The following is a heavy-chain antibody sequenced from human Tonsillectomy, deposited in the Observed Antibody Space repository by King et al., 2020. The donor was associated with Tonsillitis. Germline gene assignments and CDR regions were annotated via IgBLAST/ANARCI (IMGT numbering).Heavy chain of an antibody. Sequence: QLQESGPGLVKPSQTLSLICTVSVASISTGSDYWSWIRQPAGQRREGNERIYSMGSTNYNPSLKSRVFMSVDTSKNQCSLRLSSVAAADTAVYYCAREATYYFDSGSYPDVWGQGTLVTVSS. CDR2: IYSMGST. CDR1: VASISTGSDY. V-gene: IGHV4-61*02. D-gene: IGHD3-10*01. CDR3: AREATYYFDSGSYPDV. J-gene: IGHJ4*02.